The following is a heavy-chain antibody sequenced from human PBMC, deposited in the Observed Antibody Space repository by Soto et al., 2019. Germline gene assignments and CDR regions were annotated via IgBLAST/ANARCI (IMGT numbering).Heavy chain of an antibody. D-gene: IGHD2-15*01. V-gene: IGHV3-7*01. Sequence: GGSLRLSCAASGFTFSSYWMSWVRQAPGKGLEWVANIKQDGSEKYYVDSVKGRFTISRDNAKNSLYLQMNSLRAEDTAVYYCARAPRANCSGGSCYLISAFDIWGQGTMVTVSS. CDR1: GFTFSSYW. CDR3: ARAPRANCSGGSCYLISAFDI. CDR2: IKQDGSEK. J-gene: IGHJ3*02.